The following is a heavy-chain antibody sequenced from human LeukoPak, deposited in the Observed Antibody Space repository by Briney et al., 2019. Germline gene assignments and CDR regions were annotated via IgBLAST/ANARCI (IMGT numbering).Heavy chain of an antibody. CDR2: ISSSSSYI. V-gene: IGHV3-21*01. Sequence: PGGSLRLSCAASGFTFSSYSMNWVRQAPGKGLEWVSSISSSSSYIYYAVSVKGRFTISRDNSKNTLYLQMNSLGAEDTAVYYCATKGDGLAPGYTSNWYGYWGRGTLVTVSS. CDR1: GFTFSSYS. CDR3: ATKGDGLAPGYTSNWYGY. D-gene: IGHD5-12*01. J-gene: IGHJ5*01.